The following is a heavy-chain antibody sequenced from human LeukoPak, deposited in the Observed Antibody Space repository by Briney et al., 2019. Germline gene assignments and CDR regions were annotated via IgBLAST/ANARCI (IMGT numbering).Heavy chain of an antibody. CDR1: GYTFTTYY. CDR3: ARGYCSGGTCYLVENWFDP. V-gene: IGHV1-2*06. D-gene: IGHD2-15*01. CDR2: INPNSGVT. Sequence: GASVKVSCKASGYTFTTYYMHWVRQAPGQGLEWMGRINPNSGVTNFAQKFQGRVTMTRDTSISTAYMELTNLRSDDTAVYYCARGYCSGGTCYLVENWFDPWGQGTLVTVSS. J-gene: IGHJ5*02.